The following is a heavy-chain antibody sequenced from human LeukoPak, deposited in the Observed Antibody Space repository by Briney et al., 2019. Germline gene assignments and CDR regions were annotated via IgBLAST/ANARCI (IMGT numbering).Heavy chain of an antibody. CDR3: ARSGWYFYFDY. CDR2: IYHSGST. J-gene: IGHJ4*02. Sequence: SETLSLACAVSGYSISSSYYWGWIRQPPGKGLEWIGSIYHSGSTYYNPSLKSRVTISVDTSKNQFSLKLSSVTAADTAVYYCARSGWYFYFDYWGQGTLVTVSS. D-gene: IGHD6-19*01. CDR1: GYSISSSYY. V-gene: IGHV4-38-2*01.